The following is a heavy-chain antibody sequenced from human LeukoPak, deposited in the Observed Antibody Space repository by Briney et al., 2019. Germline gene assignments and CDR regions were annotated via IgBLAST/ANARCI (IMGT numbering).Heavy chain of an antibody. Sequence: GGSLRLSCAASGLTFSSYSMNWVRQAPGKGLEWVSSISSSSSYIYYADSVKGRFTISRDNAKNSLYLQMNSLRAEDTAVYYCARGLLWFGELPDYWGQGTLVTVSS. CDR1: GLTFSSYS. CDR3: ARGLLWFGELPDY. CDR2: ISSSSSYI. D-gene: IGHD3-10*01. V-gene: IGHV3-21*01. J-gene: IGHJ4*02.